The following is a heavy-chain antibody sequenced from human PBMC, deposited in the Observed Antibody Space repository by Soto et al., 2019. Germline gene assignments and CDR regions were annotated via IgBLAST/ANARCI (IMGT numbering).Heavy chain of an antibody. CDR2: IYYSGNT. V-gene: IGHV4-31*02. CDR3: AQALVFTGGDGFDI. D-gene: IGHD1-1*01. J-gene: IGHJ3*02. Sequence: QVRLQAWGPGLVKPSQTLSLKCSVSGGSITTGGRYWSWIRQLPGKGLEWIGDIYYSGNTYYNASLKSRVTISVEAAKIQFSLKLSSVTAADTAVYYCAQALVFTGGDGFDIWGQGRLVTVSS. CDR1: GGSITTGGRY.